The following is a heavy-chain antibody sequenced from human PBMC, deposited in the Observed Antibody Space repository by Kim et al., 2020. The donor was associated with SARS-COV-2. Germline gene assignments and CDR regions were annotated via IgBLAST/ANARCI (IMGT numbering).Heavy chain of an antibody. CDR1: GGSITSVGYY. D-gene: IGHD4-17*01. Sequence: SETLSLTCSVSGGSITSVGYYWSWIRHLPGKGLEWIGYIYYSGSTYSHPSLKSRLSISRDTSNNRFSLTFTSMTAADTAIDYCARIAGRSVWTVDSFNI. CDR2: IYYSGST. J-gene: IGHJ3*02. V-gene: IGHV4-31*03. CDR3: ARIAGRSVWTVDSFNI.